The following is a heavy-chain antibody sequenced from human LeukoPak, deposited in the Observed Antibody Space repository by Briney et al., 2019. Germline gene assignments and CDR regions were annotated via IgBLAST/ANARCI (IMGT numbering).Heavy chain of an antibody. CDR2: ISSNGGST. V-gene: IGHV3-64*01. D-gene: IGHD2-21*01. Sequence: QPGGSLRLSCAASGFTFSSYAMQLVRQAPGKGLEYVSAISSNGGSTYYANSVKGRFTISRDNSKNTLYLQMGSLRAEDMAVYYCARGVLGGDYYFDYWGQGTLVTVSS. CDR1: GFTFSSYA. J-gene: IGHJ4*02. CDR3: ARGVLGGDYYFDY.